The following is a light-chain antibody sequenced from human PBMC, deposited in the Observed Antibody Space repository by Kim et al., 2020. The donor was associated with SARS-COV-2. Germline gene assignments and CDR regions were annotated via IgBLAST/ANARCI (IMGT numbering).Light chain of an antibody. V-gene: IGKV3-20*01. CDR2: GAS. CDR1: QSVSSNY. Sequence: LSPGDRATLSCRARQSVSSNYLAWYQQKPGQAPRPLLYGASSRATGIPDRFRGSGSGTDFTLTISRLEPEDFVVYYCQQYGTSPYSFGQGTKLEI. CDR3: QQYGTSPYS. J-gene: IGKJ2*03.